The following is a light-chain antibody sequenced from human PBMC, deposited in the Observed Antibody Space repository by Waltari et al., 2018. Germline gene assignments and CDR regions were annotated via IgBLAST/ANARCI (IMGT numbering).Light chain of an antibody. CDR1: QSVLFSSNNKNY. CDR2: WAS. Sequence: DFVMTQSPDSLAVSLGERATINYKSSQSVLFSSNNKNYLAWYQQKPGQPPKLLIYWASTRESGVPDRFSGSGSGTDFTLTISSLQAEDVAVYYCQQYYSFPRTFGRGTKVEIK. CDR3: QQYYSFPRT. J-gene: IGKJ1*01. V-gene: IGKV4-1*01.